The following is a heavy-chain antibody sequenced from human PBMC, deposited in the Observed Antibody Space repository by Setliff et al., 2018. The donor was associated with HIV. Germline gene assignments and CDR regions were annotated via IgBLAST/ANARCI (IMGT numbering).Heavy chain of an antibody. J-gene: IGHJ3*02. D-gene: IGHD1-26*01. CDR1: GFTFSDYY. CDR2: ITSTAGTT. V-gene: IGHV3-23*01. CDR3: ARNTDVDSVYRPFHI. Sequence: PGESLKISCAASGFTFSDYYMSWIRQAPGKGLEWVSAITSTAGTTYYADSVKGRFTVSRDNSKNTLYLQMNSLRAEDTAVYYCARNTDVDSVYRPFHIWGQGTMVTVSS.